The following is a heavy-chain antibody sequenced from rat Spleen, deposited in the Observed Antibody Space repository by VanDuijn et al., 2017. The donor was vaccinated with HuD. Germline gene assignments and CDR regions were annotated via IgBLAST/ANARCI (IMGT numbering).Heavy chain of an antibody. CDR3: ATSYTPYSGDWYFDF. Sequence: EVQLVESGGDFVQPGRSLKLSCAASGFTFSDYNMAWVRQAPKKGLEWVATINYDDSGTYYRDSVKGRFTISRDNAKSTLYLQMDSLRSEDTATYYCATSYTPYSGDWYFDFWGPGTMVTVSS. CDR2: INYDDSGT. D-gene: IGHD1-11*01. CDR1: GFTFSDYN. V-gene: IGHV5-7*01. J-gene: IGHJ1*01.